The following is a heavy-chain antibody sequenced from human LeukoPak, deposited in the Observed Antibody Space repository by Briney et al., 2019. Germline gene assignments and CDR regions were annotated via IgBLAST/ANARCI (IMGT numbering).Heavy chain of an antibody. D-gene: IGHD3-3*01. CDR2: IKSKTDGGTT. J-gene: IGHJ4*02. CDR3: TTETTKYYDFWSGPPDY. CDR1: GFTSSNAW. Sequence: PGGSLRLSCAASGFTSSNAWMSWVRQAPGKGLEWVGRIKSKTDGGTTNYAAPVKGRFTISRDDSKNTLYLQMNSLKTEDTAVYYCTTETTKYYDFWSGPPDYWGQGTLVTVSS. V-gene: IGHV3-15*01.